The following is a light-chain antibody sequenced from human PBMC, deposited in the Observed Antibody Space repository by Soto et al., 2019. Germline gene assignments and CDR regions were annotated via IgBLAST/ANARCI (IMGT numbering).Light chain of an antibody. Sequence: QSALTQPASLSGSPGQSITISCTGTSXDIGAYDYVSWFQQHPGKAPKLMISEVNNRPSGVSNRFSGSKSGNTAYLTISGLQVEDAAAYLCFSFTTTSTHVFGTGTKGTVL. CDR1: SXDIGAYDY. V-gene: IGLV2-14*01. CDR2: EVN. CDR3: FSFTTTSTHV. J-gene: IGLJ1*01.